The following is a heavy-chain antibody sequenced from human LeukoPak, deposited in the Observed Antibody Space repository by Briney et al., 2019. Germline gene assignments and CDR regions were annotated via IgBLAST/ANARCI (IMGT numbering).Heavy chain of an antibody. CDR3: ARVGGQYYYDSSGYYYFDY. CDR1: GYTFTSYG. D-gene: IGHD3-22*01. J-gene: IGHJ4*02. CDR2: ISAYNGNT. Sequence: ASVKVSCKASGYTFTSYGISWVRQAPGQGLEWMGWISAYNGNTNYAQKLQGRVTMTTGTSTSTAYMELRSLRSDDTAVYYCARVGGQYYYDSSGYYYFDYWGQGTLVTVSS. V-gene: IGHV1-18*01.